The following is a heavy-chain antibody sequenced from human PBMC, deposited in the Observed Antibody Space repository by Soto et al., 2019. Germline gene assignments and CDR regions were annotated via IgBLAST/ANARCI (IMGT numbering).Heavy chain of an antibody. CDR2: ISAYNGNT. V-gene: IGHV1-18*04. D-gene: IGHD3-9*01. CDR3: ARGYYDILTAFGDYYYYGMDV. J-gene: IGHJ6*02. CDR1: CYTFTSYG. Sequence: SGQVSLGASCYTFTSYGISWVRQAPGQGLEWMGWISAYNGNTNYAQKLQGRVTMTTDTSTSTAYMELRGLRSDDTAVYYCARGYYDILTAFGDYYYYGMDVWGQGTTVTVSS.